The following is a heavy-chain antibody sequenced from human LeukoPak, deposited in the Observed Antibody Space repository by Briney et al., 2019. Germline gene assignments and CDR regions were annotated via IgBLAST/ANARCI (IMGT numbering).Heavy chain of an antibody. V-gene: IGHV3-23*01. CDR2: ISGGGRST. Sequence: GGSLRLSCLTSGFTLSTNAMSWVRQAPGKGLEWVSTISGGGRSTDYADSVKGQFTISRDNSKNTLYLQMNSLRAEDTAVYYCARERYFDYWGQGTLVTVSS. CDR3: ARERYFDY. J-gene: IGHJ4*02. CDR1: GFTLSTNA.